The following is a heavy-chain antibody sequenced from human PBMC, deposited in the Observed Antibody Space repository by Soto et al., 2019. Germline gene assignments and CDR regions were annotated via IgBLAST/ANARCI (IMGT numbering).Heavy chain of an antibody. Sequence: PGGSLRLSCAASGFTFSSYWMHWVRQAPGKGLVWVSRINSDGSSTSYADSVKGRFTISRDNAKNTLYLQMNSLRAEDTAVYYRARDPADYYDSYGMDVWGQGTTVTVSS. V-gene: IGHV3-74*01. CDR3: ARDPADYYDSYGMDV. D-gene: IGHD3-22*01. J-gene: IGHJ6*02. CDR1: GFTFSSYW. CDR2: INSDGSST.